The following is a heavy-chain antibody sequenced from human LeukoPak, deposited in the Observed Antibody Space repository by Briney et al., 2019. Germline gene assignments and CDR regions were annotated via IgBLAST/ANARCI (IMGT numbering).Heavy chain of an antibody. Sequence: GGSLRLSCAASGLTFSIHWMNWVRQAPGKGLECVSNINQDGSDKYYVDSVKGRFTISRDNTKNSLYLQMNSLRAEDTAVYYCVGGDYWGQGTLVTVSS. J-gene: IGHJ4*02. CDR1: GLTFSIHW. CDR3: VGGDY. CDR2: INQDGSDK. V-gene: IGHV3-7*01.